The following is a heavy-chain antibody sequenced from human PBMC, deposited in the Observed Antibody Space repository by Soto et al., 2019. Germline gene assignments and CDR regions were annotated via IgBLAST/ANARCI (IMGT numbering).Heavy chain of an antibody. J-gene: IGHJ4*02. V-gene: IGHV3-23*01. CDR1: EFTFISYV. Sequence: PGGSLRLSCAASEFTFISYVMTWVRQAPGKGLEWVSSISGSGVSTFYADSVKGRFTVSRDNSKNTLYLQMNNPRAEDTAVYYCAKDAESRRGVATAGAHFDYWGQGTLVTVSS. D-gene: IGHD6-13*01. CDR3: AKDAESRRGVATAGAHFDY. CDR2: ISGSGVST.